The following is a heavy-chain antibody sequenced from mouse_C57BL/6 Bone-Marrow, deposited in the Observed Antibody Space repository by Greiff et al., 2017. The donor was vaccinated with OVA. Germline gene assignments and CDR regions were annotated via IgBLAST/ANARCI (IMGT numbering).Heavy chain of an antibody. CDR3: ARGDYDYDYAMDY. CDR1: GYTFTDYY. D-gene: IGHD2-4*01. CDR2: INPNNGGT. V-gene: IGHV1-26*01. J-gene: IGHJ4*01. Sequence: EVQLQQSGPELVKPGASVKISCKASGYTFTDYYMNWVKQSHGKSLEWIGDINPNNGGTSYNQKFKGKATLTVYKSSSTAYMELRSLTSEDSAVYYCARGDYDYDYAMDYWGQGTSVTVSS.